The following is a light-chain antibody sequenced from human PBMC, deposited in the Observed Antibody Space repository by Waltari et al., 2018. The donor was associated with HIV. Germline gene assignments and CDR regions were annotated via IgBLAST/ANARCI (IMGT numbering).Light chain of an antibody. CDR2: RSD. J-gene: IGLJ2*01. CDR1: SSNIGINT. Sequence: QSVLTQPPSASGTPGQRVTISCSGSSSNIGINTVNWYQQLPGTAPKLLIFRSDPRPSGVPDRFSGSKSGTSASLAISGLQSEDEADYYCAAWDDSLNGDVVFGGGTKLTVL. V-gene: IGLV1-44*01. CDR3: AAWDDSLNGDVV.